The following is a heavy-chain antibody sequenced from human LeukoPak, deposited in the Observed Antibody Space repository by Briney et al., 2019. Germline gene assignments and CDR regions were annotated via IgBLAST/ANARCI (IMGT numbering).Heavy chain of an antibody. D-gene: IGHD3-3*01. V-gene: IGHV4-61*02. Sequence: PSQTLSLTYTVSGGSISSGSYYWSWIRQPAGKGLEWIGRFYTGGNTNYNPSLKSRVIISVDTSKNQFSLKLNSVTAADTAVYYCARSPYYDFWSGYPYFDYWGQGTLVAVSS. CDR1: GGSISSGSYY. J-gene: IGHJ4*02. CDR2: FYTGGNT. CDR3: ARSPYYDFWSGYPYFDY.